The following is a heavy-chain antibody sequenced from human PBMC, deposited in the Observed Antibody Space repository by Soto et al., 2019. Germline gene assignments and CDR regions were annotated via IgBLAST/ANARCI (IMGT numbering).Heavy chain of an antibody. V-gene: IGHV1-69*01. CDR2: IIPICGTA. Sequence: QVQLVQSGAEVKKPGSSVKVSCKASGGTFSSYAISWVRQAPGQGLEWMGGIIPICGTANYAQKFQGRVTITADESTSTAYMELSSLRSEDTAVYYCAREIAVAGTDYYYGMDVWGQGTTVTVSS. D-gene: IGHD6-19*01. CDR1: GGTFSSYA. CDR3: AREIAVAGTDYYYGMDV. J-gene: IGHJ6*02.